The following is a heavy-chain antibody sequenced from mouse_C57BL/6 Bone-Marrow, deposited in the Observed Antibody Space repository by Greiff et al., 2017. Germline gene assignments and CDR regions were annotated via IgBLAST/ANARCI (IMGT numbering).Heavy chain of an antibody. D-gene: IGHD1-1*01. CDR3: TRGRLRYYFDY. CDR2: ISSGGDYI. Sequence: EVQLQQSGEGLVKPGGSLKLSCAASGFTFSSYAMSWVRQTPEKRLEWVAYISSGGDYIYYADTVKGRFTISRDNARNTLYLQMSSLKSEDTAMYYCTRGRLRYYFDYWGQGTTLTVSS. V-gene: IGHV5-9-1*02. J-gene: IGHJ2*01. CDR1: GFTFSSYA.